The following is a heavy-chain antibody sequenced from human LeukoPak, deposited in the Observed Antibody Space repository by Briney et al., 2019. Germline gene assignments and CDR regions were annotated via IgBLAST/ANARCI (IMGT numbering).Heavy chain of an antibody. V-gene: IGHV4-61*01. CDR2: IYYRGST. J-gene: IGHJ4*02. CDR3: ATRPSGSDRFLPYFDY. Sequence: PSETLSPTCTVSGGSVSRDSYYWSWIRQPPGKGLEWIGYIYYRGSTNYNPSLKSRVTISVDTSKNQVSLKLSSVTAADTAVYYCATRPSGSDRFLPYFDYWGQGTLVIVSS. D-gene: IGHD1-1*01. CDR1: GGSVSRDSYY.